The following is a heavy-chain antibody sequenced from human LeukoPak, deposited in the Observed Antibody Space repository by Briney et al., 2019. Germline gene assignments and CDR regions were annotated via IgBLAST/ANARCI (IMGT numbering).Heavy chain of an antibody. J-gene: IGHJ4*02. D-gene: IGHD5-18*01. CDR1: GGSMNTYY. CDR2: MYHSGTT. V-gene: IGHV4-4*07. Sequence: SETLSLTCTVSGGSMNTYYWTWLRQPAGKRLEWLGRMYHSGTTNYNSPLYNPSLSSRVTMSVDGAKNQFSLRLKSVTTADTAIYFCARERDHGYSYGLVLDSWGQGSLVTISS. CDR3: ARERDHGYSYGLVLDS.